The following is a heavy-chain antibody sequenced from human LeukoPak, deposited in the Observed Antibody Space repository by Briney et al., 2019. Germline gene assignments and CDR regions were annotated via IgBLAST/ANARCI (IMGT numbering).Heavy chain of an antibody. J-gene: IGHJ4*02. CDR3: ARVGYYGVVRIFDY. Sequence: PSQTLSLTCTVSGGSISSGSYYWSWIRQPAGKGLEWIGRIYTSGSTNYNPSLKSRVTISVDTSKNQFSLKLSSVTAADTAVYYCARVGYYGVVRIFDYWGQETLVTVSS. D-gene: IGHD3-10*01. CDR1: GGSISSGSYY. V-gene: IGHV4-61*02. CDR2: IYTSGST.